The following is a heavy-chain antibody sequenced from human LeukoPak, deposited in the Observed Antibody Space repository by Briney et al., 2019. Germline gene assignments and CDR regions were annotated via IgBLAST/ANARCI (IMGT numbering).Heavy chain of an antibody. V-gene: IGHV3-48*03. CDR3: ARERAHTADVFDI. CDR2: ISNSGNSI. J-gene: IGHJ3*02. Sequence: GGSLRLSCAASGFIFNSYEMNWVRQAPGKGLEWISYISNSGNSIYYADSVKGRFTISRDNAQNSLYLQLNSLRVEDTAVYYCARERAHTADVFDIWGQGTMVTVSS. CDR1: GFIFNSYE. D-gene: IGHD2-21*02.